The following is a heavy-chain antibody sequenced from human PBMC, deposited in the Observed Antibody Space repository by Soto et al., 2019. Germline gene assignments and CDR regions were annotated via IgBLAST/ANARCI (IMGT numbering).Heavy chain of an antibody. Sequence: QLHLQEPGPGLVKPSETLSLTCTVSGGSISSRSHYWGWIRQSPGKHLEWIGSSYYRGSTHYNPSLKTRVTISVDTSKNQVSLNVYSVTAADTAVYYCATAHRFGVVTPFFEYWGQGILVTVSS. CDR3: ATAHRFGVVTPFFEY. CDR1: GGSISSRSHY. D-gene: IGHD3-3*01. J-gene: IGHJ4*02. V-gene: IGHV4-39*01. CDR2: SYYRGST.